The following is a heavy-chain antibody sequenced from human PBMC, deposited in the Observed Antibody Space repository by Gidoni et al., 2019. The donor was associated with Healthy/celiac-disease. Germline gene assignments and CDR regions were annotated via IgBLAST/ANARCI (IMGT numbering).Heavy chain of an antibody. CDR2: FDPEDGET. V-gene: IGHV1-24*01. J-gene: IGHJ3*02. CDR1: GYTLTELS. D-gene: IGHD3-22*01. CDR3: AVTYYYDKDAQGAGAFDI. Sequence: QVQLVQSGAEVKKPGASVKVSCKVSGYTLTELSMHWVRQAPGKGLEWMGGFDPEDGETIYAQKFQGRVTMTEDTSTDTAYMELSSLRSEDTAVYYCAVTYYYDKDAQGAGAFDIWGQGTMVTVSS.